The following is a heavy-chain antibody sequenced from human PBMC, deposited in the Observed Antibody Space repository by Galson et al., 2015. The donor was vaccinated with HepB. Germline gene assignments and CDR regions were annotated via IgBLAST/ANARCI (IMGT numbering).Heavy chain of an antibody. Sequence: SVKVSCKASGGTFSSYAISWVRQAPGQGLEWMGGIIPIFGTANYAQKFQGRVTITADESTSTAYMELSSLRSEDTAVYYCARDRGTMVRGVNPYYYYGMDVWGQGTTVTVSS. D-gene: IGHD3-10*01. CDR2: IIPIFGTA. CDR3: ARDRGTMVRGVNPYYYYGMDV. J-gene: IGHJ6*02. CDR1: GGTFSSYA. V-gene: IGHV1-69*13.